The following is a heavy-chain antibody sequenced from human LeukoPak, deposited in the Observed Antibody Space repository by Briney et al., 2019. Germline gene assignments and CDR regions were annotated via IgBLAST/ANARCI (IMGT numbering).Heavy chain of an antibody. V-gene: IGHV4-30-4*01. D-gene: IGHD2-21*02. CDR3: ARASLYCGGDCYSDWFDP. Sequence: PSETLSLTCSVSGGSINSGNYYWSWIRQPPGKGLEWIGNINYSGNTYYNPSLKSRVTISVDTSKNQFSLRLRSVTAADTAVYYCARASLYCGGDCYSDWFDPWGQGTLVTVSS. CDR1: GGSINSGNYY. J-gene: IGHJ5*02. CDR2: INYSGNT.